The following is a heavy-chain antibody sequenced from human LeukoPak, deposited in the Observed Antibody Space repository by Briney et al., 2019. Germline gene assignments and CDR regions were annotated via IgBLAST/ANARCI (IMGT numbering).Heavy chain of an antibody. CDR1: GFTFSSYA. J-gene: IGHJ5*02. D-gene: IGHD3-22*01. CDR3: ARECLVVPNWFDP. V-gene: IGHV3-30-3*01. Sequence: GRSLRLSCAASGFTFSSYAMHWVCQAPGKGLEWVAVISYDGSNKYYADSVKGRFTISRDNSKNTLYLQMNSLRAEDTAVYYCARECLVVPNWFDPWGQGTLVTVSS. CDR2: ISYDGSNK.